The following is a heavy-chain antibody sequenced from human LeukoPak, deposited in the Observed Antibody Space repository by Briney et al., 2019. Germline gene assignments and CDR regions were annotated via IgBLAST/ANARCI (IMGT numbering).Heavy chain of an antibody. Sequence: SQTLSLTCAISGDSVSSNSATWNWIRQSPSRGLEWLGRTYYKYKWYNDYAVSVKSRITINSDTSKNQFSLQLNSVTPEDTAVYYCARVSSPWSPRDAFDIWGQGTMVTVSS. CDR1: GDSVSSNSAT. CDR3: ARVSSPWSPRDAFDI. J-gene: IGHJ3*02. V-gene: IGHV6-1*01. CDR2: TYYKYKWYN. D-gene: IGHD1-26*01.